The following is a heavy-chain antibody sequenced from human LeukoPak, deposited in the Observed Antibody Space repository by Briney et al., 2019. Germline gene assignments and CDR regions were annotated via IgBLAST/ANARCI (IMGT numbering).Heavy chain of an antibody. CDR2: ISSSGSTI. V-gene: IGHV3-11*01. J-gene: IGHJ6*02. Sequence: GGSLRLSCAASGFTFSDYYMSWIRQAPGKGLGWVSYISSSGSTIYYADSVKGRFTISRDNAKNSLYLQMNSLRAEDTAVYYCARDKRQLWPYYYYGMDVWGQGTTVTVSS. CDR1: GFTFSDYY. D-gene: IGHD5-18*01. CDR3: ARDKRQLWPYYYYGMDV.